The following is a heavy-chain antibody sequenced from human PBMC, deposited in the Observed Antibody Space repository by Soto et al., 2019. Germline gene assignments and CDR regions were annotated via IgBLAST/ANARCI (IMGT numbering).Heavy chain of an antibody. V-gene: IGHV3-33*01. D-gene: IGHD3-16*01. J-gene: IGHJ3*02. CDR3: ARDGGLSSAFDI. CDR1: GFTFSSYG. Sequence: PGGSLRLSCAASGFTFSSYGMHWVRQAPGKGLEWVAVIWYDGSNKYYADSVKGRFTISRDNSKNTLYLQMNSLRAEDTAVYYCARDGGLSSAFDIWGQGTMVTVSS. CDR2: IWYDGSNK.